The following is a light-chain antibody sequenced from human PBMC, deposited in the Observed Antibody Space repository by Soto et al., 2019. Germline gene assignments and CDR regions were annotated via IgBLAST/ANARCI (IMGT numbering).Light chain of an antibody. CDR2: AAS. CDR3: QQSYSTPPT. V-gene: IGKV1-39*01. CDR1: QSISSY. J-gene: IGKJ1*01. Sequence: DIHMTQSPSSLSASVGDRVTITCRASQSISSYLNWYQQKPGKAPKLLIYAASSLQSGVPSRFSGSGSGTDFTLTISSLQPEDFATYYCQQSYSTPPTFGQGTKLDIK.